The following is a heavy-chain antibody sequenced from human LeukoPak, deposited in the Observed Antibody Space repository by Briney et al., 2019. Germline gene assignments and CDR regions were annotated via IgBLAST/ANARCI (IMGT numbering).Heavy chain of an antibody. CDR2: ISYIGTT. CDR3: ARDPTTVTKGFDF. V-gene: IGHV4-59*11. J-gene: IGHJ3*01. D-gene: IGHD4-17*01. CDR1: GDSFSSHY. Sequence: SETLSLTCTVSGDSFSSHYWTWLRQSPGKGLEWIGYISYIGTTNYNPSLKSRVTISVDPSKNQFSLKLISVAAADTALYYCARDPTTVTKGFDFWGQGTTVTVSS.